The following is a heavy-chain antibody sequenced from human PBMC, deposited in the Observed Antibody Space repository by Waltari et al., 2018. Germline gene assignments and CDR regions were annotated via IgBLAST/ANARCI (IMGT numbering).Heavy chain of an antibody. CDR2: IYTSGST. V-gene: IGHV4-61*02. CDR1: GGSISRGSSY. J-gene: IGHJ6*03. Sequence: QVQLQESGPGLVKPSQTLSLTCSVSGGSISRGSSYWSWIRPPAGKGLEWIGRIYTSGSTNYNPSLKSRVTISVDTSKNQFSLKLSSVTAADTAVYYCARESTDYYYYYMDVWGKGTTVTVSS. CDR3: ARESTDYYYYYMDV. D-gene: IGHD4-4*01.